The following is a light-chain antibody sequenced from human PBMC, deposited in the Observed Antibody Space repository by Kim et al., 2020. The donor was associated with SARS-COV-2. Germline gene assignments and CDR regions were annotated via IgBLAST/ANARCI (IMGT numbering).Light chain of an antibody. CDR1: QSVFHNNQNY. Sequence: DIVMTQSPDSLAVSLGERVTINCRSSQSVFHNNQNYLVWYKQKPGQPPKLLIYWASTRQSGVPDRFSGSGSGTDFTLTISSLQAEDVAVYYCQQNYGTPFTFGQGTKLEI. J-gene: IGKJ2*01. CDR3: QQNYGTPFT. CDR2: WAS. V-gene: IGKV4-1*01.